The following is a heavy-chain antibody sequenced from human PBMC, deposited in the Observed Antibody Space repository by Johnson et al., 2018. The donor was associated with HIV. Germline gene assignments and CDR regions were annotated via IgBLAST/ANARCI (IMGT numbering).Heavy chain of an antibody. D-gene: IGHD3-16*02. CDR1: GFTFSSYG. Sequence: QVQLVESGGGVVRPGGSLRLSCAASGFTFSSYGMHWVRQAPGKGLEWVAFLRYDGSNKYYADSVRGRFTISRDNSKNTLFLQMSSLKTDDTAVYYCTTAIVIDAFDIWGQGTMVTVSS. CDR3: TTAIVIDAFDI. J-gene: IGHJ3*02. CDR2: LRYDGSNK. V-gene: IGHV3-30*02.